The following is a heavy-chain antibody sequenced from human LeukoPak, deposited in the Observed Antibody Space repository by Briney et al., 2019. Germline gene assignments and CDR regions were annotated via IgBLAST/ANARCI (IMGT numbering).Heavy chain of an antibody. CDR3: AKDLTPTVLKALFDAFDI. Sequence: GGSLRLYCAASGFTFTDLWIYWVRQPPGKGPVWVSLINRDGSHTNYADSVKGRFTVSRDNAKNTVYLEMNSLRAEDTAVYYCAKDLTPTVLKALFDAFDIWGQGTMVTVSS. J-gene: IGHJ3*02. CDR1: GFTFTDLW. D-gene: IGHD4-17*01. CDR2: INRDGSHT. V-gene: IGHV3-74*01.